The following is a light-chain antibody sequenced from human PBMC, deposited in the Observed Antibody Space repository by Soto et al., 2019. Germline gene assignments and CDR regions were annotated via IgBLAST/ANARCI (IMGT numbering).Light chain of an antibody. CDR3: LQYYNCSWT. CDR2: AAF. V-gene: IGKV1-6*01. J-gene: IGKJ1*01. CDR1: QDIRND. Sequence: AIQMTQSPSSLSASVGDRVTITCRASQDIRNDLAWYQQKPGQAPHLLIFAAFNLQSGVPSRFSGGGSGTHCTLTISSLQPDDFATYYCLQYYNCSWTFGQGTKVDIK.